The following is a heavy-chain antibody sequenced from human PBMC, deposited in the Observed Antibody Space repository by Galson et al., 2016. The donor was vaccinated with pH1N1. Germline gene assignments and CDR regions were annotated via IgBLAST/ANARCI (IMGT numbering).Heavy chain of an antibody. CDR3: AKDRDGDYTGGDAFDI. J-gene: IGHJ3*02. CDR2: ISGSGSST. V-gene: IGHV3-23*01. D-gene: IGHD4-17*01. Sequence: SLRLSCAASGFTFNNSAMSWVRQAPGKGLEWISVISGSGSSTYYADSVKGRFTISRDNSKYTLFLQMNSLRVEDTAVYYCAKDRDGDYTGGDAFDIWGQGTMVTVSS. CDR1: GFTFNNSA.